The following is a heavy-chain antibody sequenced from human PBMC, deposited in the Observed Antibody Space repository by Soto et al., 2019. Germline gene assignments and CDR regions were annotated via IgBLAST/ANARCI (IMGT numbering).Heavy chain of an antibody. CDR3: RRDWDYPVL. CDR2: VRSKADGGTT. D-gene: IGHD1-7*01. Sequence: EVQLVESGGGLVKPGGSLRLSCAASGFTFANAWMSWVRQAPGKGLEWVGRVRSKADGGTTDYAATVKGRFTISRDDSENTLDLQMNSLKIGDTAVYYCRRDWDYPVLWGQGTLVTVSS. CDR1: GFTFANAW. V-gene: IGHV3-15*01. J-gene: IGHJ4*02.